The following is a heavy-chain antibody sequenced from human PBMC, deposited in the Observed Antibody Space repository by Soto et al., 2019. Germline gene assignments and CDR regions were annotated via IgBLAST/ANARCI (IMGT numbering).Heavy chain of an antibody. CDR2: INWNGGSK. CDR3: ARATQSYYDTSGYYSYVH. CDR1: GFTFISYV. D-gene: IGHD3-22*01. V-gene: IGHV3-20*04. Sequence: GESLKISCVASGFTFISYVIHWVRQAPGKGLEWVAGINWNGGSKGYADSVKGRFTISRDNAKSSLYLQMNNLRAEDTAFYFCARATQSYYDTSGYYSYVHWGQGAQVTVSS. J-gene: IGHJ4*02.